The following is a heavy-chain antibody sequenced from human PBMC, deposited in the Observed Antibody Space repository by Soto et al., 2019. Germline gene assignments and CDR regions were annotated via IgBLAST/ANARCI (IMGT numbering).Heavy chain of an antibody. J-gene: IGHJ4*02. CDR3: AKEPYGDSDYFDF. CDR1: GYTFSNYG. D-gene: IGHD4-17*01. Sequence: PRPSVKVSCKASGYTFSNYGLSWVRQAPGQGLEWMGWISDYNGNTHYAEKFRGRLIITRDTSTSTAYMELRSLTSDDTAVYYCAKEPYGDSDYFDFWGQGTLVTVSS. CDR2: ISDYNGNT. V-gene: IGHV1-18*01.